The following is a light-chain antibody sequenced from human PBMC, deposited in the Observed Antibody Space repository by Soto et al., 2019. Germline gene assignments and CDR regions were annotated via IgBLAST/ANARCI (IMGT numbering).Light chain of an antibody. Sequence: DIVLTLSPGTLSLSPGERATLSCRASQSVSNNYLAWYQQKPGRALRLLIDGASTRATGIPARFSGSGSGTDFTLTISSLEPEDFAVYYCQQRSNWPRTFGQGTKVDIK. V-gene: IGKV3-11*01. CDR2: GAS. CDR3: QQRSNWPRT. J-gene: IGKJ1*01. CDR1: QSVSNNY.